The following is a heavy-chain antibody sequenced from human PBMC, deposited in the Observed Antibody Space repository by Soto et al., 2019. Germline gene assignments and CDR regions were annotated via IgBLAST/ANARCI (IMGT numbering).Heavy chain of an antibody. Sequence: QVQLVQSGAEVKKPGASVKVSCKASGYTFTSYGISWVRQAPGQGLEWMGWISAYNRNTNYAQKLQGRVTMTTDTSTSTAYMELRSLRSDDTAVYYCARDVSRLLWFGELPADYYYGMDVWGQGTTVTVSS. J-gene: IGHJ6*02. D-gene: IGHD3-10*01. CDR1: GYTFTSYG. CDR2: ISAYNRNT. CDR3: ARDVSRLLWFGELPADYYYGMDV. V-gene: IGHV1-18*01.